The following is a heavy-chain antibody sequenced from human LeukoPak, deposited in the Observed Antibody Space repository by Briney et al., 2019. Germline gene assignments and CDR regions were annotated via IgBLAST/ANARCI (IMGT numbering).Heavy chain of an antibody. CDR3: AREAARYAFDI. V-gene: IGHV1-69*04. Sequence: SVKVSCKASGGTFSSYAISWVRQVPGQGLEWMGRIIPILGIANYAQKFQGRVTITADKSTSTAYMELSSLRSEDTAVYYCAREAARYAFDIWGQGTMVTVSS. J-gene: IGHJ3*02. CDR1: GGTFSSYA. CDR2: IIPILGIA. D-gene: IGHD6-6*01.